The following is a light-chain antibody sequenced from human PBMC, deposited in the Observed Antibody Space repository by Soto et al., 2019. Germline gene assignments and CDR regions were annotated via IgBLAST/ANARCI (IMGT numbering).Light chain of an antibody. V-gene: IGLV3-21*02. Sequence: SYDLTQPPSVSVAPGQTASIACGGDNIGSKSVHWYQQKPGQAPVLVVFDDTDRPSGIPERFSGSNSGNTATLTISRVEVGDEADYYCQSWDNGSDHYVFGVGTTVTVL. CDR2: DDT. J-gene: IGLJ1*01. CDR1: NIGSKS. CDR3: QSWDNGSDHYV.